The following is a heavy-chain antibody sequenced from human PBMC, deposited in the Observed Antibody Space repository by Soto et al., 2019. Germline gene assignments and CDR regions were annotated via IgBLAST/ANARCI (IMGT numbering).Heavy chain of an antibody. CDR2: IKSKTDGGTA. Sequence: LRLSCVASGFNLSHPWMTWVRQAAGKGLEWVGRIKSKTDGGTADYAAPVKGRATISRDDSKNTVYLQMNSLKTEDTAVYYCSTGIYYDILTGYHNVAYWGQGALVTVSS. V-gene: IGHV3-15*01. CDR1: GFNLSHPW. J-gene: IGHJ4*02. D-gene: IGHD3-9*01. CDR3: STGIYYDILTGYHNVAY.